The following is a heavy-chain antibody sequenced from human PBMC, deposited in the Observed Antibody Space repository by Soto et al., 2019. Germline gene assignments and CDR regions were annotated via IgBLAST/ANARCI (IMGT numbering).Heavy chain of an antibody. CDR3: ARSVRPLSWFDP. J-gene: IGHJ5*02. V-gene: IGHV3-53*01. CDR1: GFTVSSNY. Sequence: PGGSLRLSCAASGFTVSSNYMSWVRQAPGKGLEWVSVIYSGGTIYCADSVKGRFTISRDNFGNTMYLQMNSVRVEDTAVYYCARSVRPLSWFDPWGQGTRVTVSS. D-gene: IGHD3-10*01. CDR2: IYSGGTI.